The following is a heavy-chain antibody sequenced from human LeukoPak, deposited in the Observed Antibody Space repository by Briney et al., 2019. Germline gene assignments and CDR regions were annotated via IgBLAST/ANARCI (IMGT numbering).Heavy chain of an antibody. D-gene: IGHD3-3*01. CDR2: ISGSGGST. Sequence: PGGSLRLSCAASGFTFSSYAMSWVRQAPGKGLEWVAAISGSGGSTYYADAVKGRFTISRDNTKNTLYLQMNSLRAEDTAVYYCAKDSSEWPYDAFDIWGQGTMVTVSS. V-gene: IGHV3-23*01. CDR1: GFTFSSYA. J-gene: IGHJ3*02. CDR3: AKDSSEWPYDAFDI.